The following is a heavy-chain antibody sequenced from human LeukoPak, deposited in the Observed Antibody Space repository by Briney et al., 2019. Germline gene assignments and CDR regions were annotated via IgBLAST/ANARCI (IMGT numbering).Heavy chain of an antibody. D-gene: IGHD3-3*01. Sequence: SETLSLTCTVSGGSISSGSYYWSWIRQPAGKGLEWIGRIYTSGSTNYNPSLKSRVTISVDTSKNQFSLKLSSVTAADTAVYYRARDLSFSHYDFWSGPPGAFDIWGQGTMVTVSS. CDR3: ARDLSFSHYDFWSGPPGAFDI. V-gene: IGHV4-61*02. CDR2: IYTSGST. J-gene: IGHJ3*02. CDR1: GGSISSGSYY.